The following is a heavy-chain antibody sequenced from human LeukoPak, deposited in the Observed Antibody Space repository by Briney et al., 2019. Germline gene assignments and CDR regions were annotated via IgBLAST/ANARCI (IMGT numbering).Heavy chain of an antibody. J-gene: IGHJ4*02. CDR3: YLTVTTSLPADY. D-gene: IGHD4-17*01. Sequence: QPGGSLRLSCAASGFTFSSYAMHWVRQAPGKGLEWVAVISYDGSNKYYADSVKGRFTISRDNSKNTLYLQMNSLRAEDTAVHYCYLTVTTSLPADYWGQGTLVTVSS. V-gene: IGHV3-30*04. CDR2: ISYDGSNK. CDR1: GFTFSSYA.